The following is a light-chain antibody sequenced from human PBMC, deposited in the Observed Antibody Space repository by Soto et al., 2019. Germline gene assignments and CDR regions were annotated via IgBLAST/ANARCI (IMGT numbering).Light chain of an antibody. CDR3: MQALQTPRT. CDR1: QSLLHSNEYKY. CDR2: LGS. V-gene: IGKV2-28*01. J-gene: IGKJ1*01. Sequence: DIVMTKSPLSLPVTPGEPASMSCRSSQSLLHSNEYKYLDWYLQKPGQSPQLLIYLGSTRASGVPDRFSGSGSGTDFTLKISRVEAEDVGVYYCMQALQTPRTFGQGTKVEIK.